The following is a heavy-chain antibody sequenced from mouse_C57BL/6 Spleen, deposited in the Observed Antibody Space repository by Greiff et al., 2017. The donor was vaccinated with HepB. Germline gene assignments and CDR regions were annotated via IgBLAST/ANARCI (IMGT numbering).Heavy chain of an antibody. V-gene: IGHV1-5*01. J-gene: IGHJ2*01. CDR2: IYPGNSDT. CDR3: TRSKVSTTVVDYYVDD. D-gene: IGHD1-1*01. Sequence: EVQLQQSGTVLARPGASVKMSCKTSGYTFTSYWMHWVNQRPGQGLAWIGAIYPGNSDTSYNQKFKGKATLTAVTSASTAYMELSSLTNEDSAVYNCTRSKVSTTVVDYYVDDWGKGNTLTGAS. CDR1: GYTFTSYW.